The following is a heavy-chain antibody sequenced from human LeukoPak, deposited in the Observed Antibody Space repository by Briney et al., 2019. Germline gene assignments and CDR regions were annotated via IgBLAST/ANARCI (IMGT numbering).Heavy chain of an antibody. D-gene: IGHD2-21*01. CDR3: ARGDFYSLCFLYY. Sequence: ASVKVSFKASGYTFTVYYMHWVRQAPGQGLEWMGWINPTSGGTNSSQKFQGRVTMTREKSTTTDYMELSRLTSDDTAVYYCARGDFYSLCFLYYWGQGTLVTVSS. J-gene: IGHJ4*02. V-gene: IGHV1-2*02. CDR1: GYTFTVYY. CDR2: INPTSGGT.